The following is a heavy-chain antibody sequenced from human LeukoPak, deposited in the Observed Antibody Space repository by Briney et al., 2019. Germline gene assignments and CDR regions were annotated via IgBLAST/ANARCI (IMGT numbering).Heavy chain of an antibody. CDR2: IKQDGSEK. CDR3: ARDPSSSWDNY. Sequence: GGSLRLSCVASGFTFSSRDWMTWVRQAPGKGLEWVANIKQDGSEKNYVDSVKGRFTISRENAKNSLYLQMNSLRAEDTAVYYCARDPSSSWDNYWGQGTLVTVSS. J-gene: IGHJ4*02. CDR1: GFTFSSRDW. D-gene: IGHD6-13*01. V-gene: IGHV3-7*01.